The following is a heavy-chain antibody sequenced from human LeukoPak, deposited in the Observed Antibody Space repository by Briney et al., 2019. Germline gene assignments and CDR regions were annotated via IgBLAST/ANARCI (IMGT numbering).Heavy chain of an antibody. V-gene: IGHV4-34*01. CDR3: ARSTWNFDY. CDR2: INHSGST. CDR1: GGSFSGYY. D-gene: IGHD2-2*01. J-gene: IGHJ4*02. Sequence: SETLSLTCAVYGGSFSGYYWSWIRQPPGKGLEWIGEINHSGSTNYNPSLKSRVTIPVDTSKNQFSLKLSSVTAADTAVYCCARSTWNFDYWGQGTLVTVSS.